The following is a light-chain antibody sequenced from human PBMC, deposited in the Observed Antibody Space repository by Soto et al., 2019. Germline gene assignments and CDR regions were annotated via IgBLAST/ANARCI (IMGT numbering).Light chain of an antibody. J-gene: IGKJ4*01. CDR2: GAS. Sequence: EIAMTQSPATLSVSPGERATLSCRASRSVSSNLAWYQQKPGQAPRLLIYGASTRATAIPARFSGSGSGTEFTLTISSLQSEDFAVYYCQQYTNWPPGLTFGGGTKVEIK. V-gene: IGKV3-15*01. CDR3: QQYTNWPPGLT. CDR1: RSVSSN.